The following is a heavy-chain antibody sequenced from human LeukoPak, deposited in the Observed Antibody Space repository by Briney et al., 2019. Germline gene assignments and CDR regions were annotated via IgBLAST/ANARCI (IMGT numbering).Heavy chain of an antibody. J-gene: IGHJ4*02. D-gene: IGHD5-12*01. CDR2: IIPILGIA. CDR1: GGTFSSYA. Sequence: SVKVSCKASGGTFSSYAISWVRQAPGQGLEWMGRIIPILGIANYAQKFQGRVTITADKSTSTAYMELSSLRSEDTAVYYCARDVIGYDNHQTHFDYWGQGTLVTVSS. CDR3: ARDVIGYDNHQTHFDY. V-gene: IGHV1-69*04.